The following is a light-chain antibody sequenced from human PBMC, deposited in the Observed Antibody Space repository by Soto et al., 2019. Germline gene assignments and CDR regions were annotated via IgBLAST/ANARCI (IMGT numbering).Light chain of an antibody. V-gene: IGLV1-44*01. CDR1: SSNIGSNT. CDR2: SNN. CDR3: STWDCSLSAHRV. J-gene: IGLJ1*01. Sequence: QSVLTQPPSASGTPGQRVTISCSGSSSNIGSNTVNWYQQLPGTAPKLLIYSNNQRPSGVPDRFSGSKSGTSASLAISGLQSEDEADFSCSTWDCSLSAHRVFGTGTKLTVL.